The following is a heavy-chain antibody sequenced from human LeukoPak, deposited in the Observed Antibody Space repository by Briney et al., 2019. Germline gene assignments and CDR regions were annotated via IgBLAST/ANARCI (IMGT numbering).Heavy chain of an antibody. CDR1: RVTFSSYS. J-gene: IGHJ3*02. CDR3: ARGFTRVYYYGSGSRDAFDI. V-gene: IGHV3-48*01. Sequence: GGSLRLSCAASRVTFSSYSMNWVRQAPGKGLEWGSYISSSSSTKYYADSVKGRFTISRDNAKNSLYLQMNSLRAEDTAVYYCARGFTRVYYYGSGSRDAFDIWGQGTMVTVSS. CDR2: ISSSSSTK. D-gene: IGHD3-10*01.